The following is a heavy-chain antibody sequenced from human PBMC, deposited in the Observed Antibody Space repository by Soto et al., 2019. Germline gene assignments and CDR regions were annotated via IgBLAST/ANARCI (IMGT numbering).Heavy chain of an antibody. Sequence: KGLESIGYISSSGSTTNNPSLKSRGTISVDTSKNQFSLKLSSVTAADTAVYYCAIFCQAEDGIRDVRSVSAFLLNRSPDL. CDR3: AIFCQAEDGIRDVRSVSAFLLNRSPDL. V-gene: IGHV4-59*01. J-gene: IGHJ2*01. D-gene: IGHD3-10*02. CDR2: ISSSGST.